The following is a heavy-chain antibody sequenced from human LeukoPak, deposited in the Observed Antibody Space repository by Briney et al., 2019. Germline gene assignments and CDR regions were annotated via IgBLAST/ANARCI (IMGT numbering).Heavy chain of an antibody. CDR3: ARQIASAGTAGFDF. V-gene: IGHV3-30*03. J-gene: IGHJ4*02. D-gene: IGHD6-13*01. CDR2: ISYDGSNK. Sequence: PGGSLRLSCAASGFTFSSYGMHWVRQAPGKGLEWVAVISYDGSNKYYADSVKGRFTISRDNSKNTLYLQMNSLRAEDTAVYYCARQIASAGTAGFDFWGQGALVTVSS. CDR1: GFTFSSYG.